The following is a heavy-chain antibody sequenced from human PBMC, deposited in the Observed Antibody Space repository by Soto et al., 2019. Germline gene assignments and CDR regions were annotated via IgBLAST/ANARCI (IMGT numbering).Heavy chain of an antibody. CDR1: GYSFNSYW. CDR2: IDPSDSYT. J-gene: IGHJ6*02. V-gene: IGHV5-10-1*01. Sequence: EVQLVQSGAEVKKPGESLRISCKGSGYSFNSYWISWVRQMPGKGLEWMGRIDPSDSYTNYSPSFQANVTISADKSISTAYLQWGSVTASDTAMYYCARLGQLGYSYGYDGMDVWGQGTTVTVSS. D-gene: IGHD5-18*01. CDR3: ARLGQLGYSYGYDGMDV.